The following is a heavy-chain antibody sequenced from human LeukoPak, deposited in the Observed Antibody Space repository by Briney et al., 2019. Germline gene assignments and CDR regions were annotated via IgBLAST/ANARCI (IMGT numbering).Heavy chain of an antibody. CDR3: ARESVLLWFGEVERGYYFDY. J-gene: IGHJ4*02. V-gene: IGHV3-33*01. Sequence: GGSLRLSCAASGFTFSSYGMHWVRQAPGKGLEWVAVIWYDGGNKYYADSVKGRFTISRDNSKNTLYLQMNSLRAEDTAVYYCARESVLLWFGEVERGYYFDYWGQGTLVTVSS. CDR2: IWYDGGNK. CDR1: GFTFSSYG. D-gene: IGHD3-10*01.